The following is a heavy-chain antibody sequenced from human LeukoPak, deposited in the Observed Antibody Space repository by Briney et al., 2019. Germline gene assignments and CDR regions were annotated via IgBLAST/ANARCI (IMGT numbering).Heavy chain of an antibody. V-gene: IGHV1-69*06. D-gene: IGHD2-15*01. Sequence: SVKVSCKASGGTFSSYAISWVRQAPGQGLEWMGGIIPIFGTANYAQKFQGRVTITADKSTSTAYMELSSLRSEDTAVYYCARAEGYCSGSTCFLYWGQGTLVTVSS. CDR1: GGTFSSYA. J-gene: IGHJ4*02. CDR2: IIPIFGTA. CDR3: ARAEGYCSGSTCFLY.